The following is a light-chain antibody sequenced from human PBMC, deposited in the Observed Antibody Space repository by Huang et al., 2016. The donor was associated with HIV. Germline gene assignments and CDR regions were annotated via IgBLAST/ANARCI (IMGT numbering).Light chain of an antibody. V-gene: IGKV3-15*01. CDR3: QQYNNWPLLT. J-gene: IGKJ4*01. CDR1: QSVCSS. Sequence: EIVMTQSPATLSVSPGERATLSCRASQSVCSSLAWYQQKPGQPPRLLIYGASTRATGIPAKFSGSGSGTEFTLTISSLQSEDFAVYYCQQYNNWPLLTFGGGTKVEIK. CDR2: GAS.